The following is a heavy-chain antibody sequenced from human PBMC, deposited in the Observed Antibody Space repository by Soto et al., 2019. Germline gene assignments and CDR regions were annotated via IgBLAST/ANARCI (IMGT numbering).Heavy chain of an antibody. CDR1: GFPFSDAW. V-gene: IGHV3-15*01. CDR2: IKVKTDDGTT. J-gene: IGHJ4*02. CDR3: TSTLGY. D-gene: IGHD7-27*01. Sequence: LRLSSAASGFPFSDAWMTWVRQAPGKGLEWVGLIKVKTDDGTTDYAAPVKGRFTISRDDSKNTLYLQMNSLKTEDTAVYYCTSTLGYWGQGTLVTVSS.